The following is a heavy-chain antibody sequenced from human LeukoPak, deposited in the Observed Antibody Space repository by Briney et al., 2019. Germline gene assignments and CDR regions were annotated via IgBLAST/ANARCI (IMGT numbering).Heavy chain of an antibody. CDR2: ISGGGDRA. CDR1: GFSFDDYG. D-gene: IGHD6-19*01. J-gene: IGHJ4*02. V-gene: IGHV3-23*01. CDR3: AKGGWAGRSIDS. Sequence: HPGGSLILSCAASGFSFDDYGLTWVRQAPGKGLEWVSIISGGGDRAYYADSVKGLFTISRDNSKNTLYLQMSSLRADDTAIYYCAKGGWAGRSIDSWGQGTLVTVSS.